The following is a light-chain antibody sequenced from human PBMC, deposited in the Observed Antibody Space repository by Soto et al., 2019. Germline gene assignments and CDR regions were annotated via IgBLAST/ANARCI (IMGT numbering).Light chain of an antibody. CDR2: GAS. Sequence: EIVLTQSPATQSVSPGERVTLSCRASQTLYTNLAWYQQKPGQAPRVLIYGASMRATGIPARFTGIGSGTEFTLNISRLQSEDFAVYYCQQYNQWPITVGQGTRREIK. J-gene: IGKJ5*01. V-gene: IGKV3-15*01. CDR1: QTLYTN. CDR3: QQYNQWPIT.